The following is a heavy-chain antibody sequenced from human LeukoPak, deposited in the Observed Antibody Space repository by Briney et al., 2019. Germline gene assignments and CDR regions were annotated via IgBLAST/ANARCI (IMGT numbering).Heavy chain of an antibody. CDR2: ISAYNGNT. CDR3: ARDLGDYDSSGYYSDY. Sequence: ASVKVSCKASGYTFTSYGISWVRQAPGQGLEWMGWISAYNGNTNYALKLQGRVTMTTDTSTSTAYMELRSLRSDDTAVYYCARDLGDYDSSGYYSDYWGQGTLVTVSS. D-gene: IGHD3-22*01. V-gene: IGHV1-18*01. CDR1: GYTFTSYG. J-gene: IGHJ4*02.